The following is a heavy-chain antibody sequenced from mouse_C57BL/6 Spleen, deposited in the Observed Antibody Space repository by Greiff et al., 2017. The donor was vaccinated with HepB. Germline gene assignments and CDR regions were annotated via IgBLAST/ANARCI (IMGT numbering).Heavy chain of an antibody. J-gene: IGHJ3*01. D-gene: IGHD1-1*01. CDR1: GYTFTSYW. CDR2: IYPGSGST. CDR3: ARGDYYGSSPPWFAY. V-gene: IGHV1-55*01. Sequence: QVQLKQPGAELVKPGASVKMSCKASGYTFTSYWITWVKQRPGQGLEWIGDIYPGSGSTNYNEKFKSKATLTVDTSSSTAYMQLSSLTSEDSAVYYCARGDYYGSSPPWFAYWGQGTLVTVSA.